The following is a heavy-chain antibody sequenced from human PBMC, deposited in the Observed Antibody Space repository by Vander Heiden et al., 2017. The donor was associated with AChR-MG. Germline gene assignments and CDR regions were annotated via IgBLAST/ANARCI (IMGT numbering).Heavy chain of an antibody. CDR3: ARDLEDSSGWYRPYFDY. J-gene: IGHJ4*02. V-gene: IGHV3-48*01. Sequence: EVQLVESGGGLVQPGGSLRLTCAASGFPFSTYSMNWVRQAPGKGLGWVSYISSSSSTIYYADSVKGRFTISRDNAKNSLYLQMNSLRAEDTAVYYCARDLEDSSGWYRPYFDYWGQGTLVTVSS. D-gene: IGHD6-19*01. CDR2: ISSSSSTI. CDR1: GFPFSTYS.